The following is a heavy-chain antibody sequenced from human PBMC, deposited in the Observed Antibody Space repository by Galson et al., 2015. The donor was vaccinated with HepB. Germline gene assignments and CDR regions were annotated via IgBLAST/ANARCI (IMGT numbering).Heavy chain of an antibody. CDR1: GFTFSSYA. CDR2: ISGSGGST. V-gene: IGHV3-23*01. D-gene: IGHD3-22*01. J-gene: IGHJ2*01. CDR3: AKDGSSGYRSYWYFDL. Sequence: SLRLSCAASGFTFSSYAMSWVRQAPGKGQEWVSAISGSGGSTYYADSVKGRFTISRDNSKNTLYLQMNSLRAEDTAVYYCAKDGSSGYRSYWYFDLWGRGTLVTVSS.